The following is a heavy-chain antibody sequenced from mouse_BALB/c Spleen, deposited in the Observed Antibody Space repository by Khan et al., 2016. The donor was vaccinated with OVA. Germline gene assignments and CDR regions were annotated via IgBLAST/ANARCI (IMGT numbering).Heavy chain of an antibody. D-gene: IGHD2-3*01. CDR1: VFSLTTYG. Sequence: QVQLKESGPGLVAPSQSLSITCTVSVFSLTTYGVHWVRQPPGKGLEWLGVIWAGGDTNYNSALMSRLSISKDNSKSQVFLKMNSLQTDDTAMYYCSRFYDGYYYTVDYWGQGTSVTVSS. V-gene: IGHV2-9*02. CDR2: IWAGGDT. J-gene: IGHJ4*01. CDR3: SRFYDGYYYTVDY.